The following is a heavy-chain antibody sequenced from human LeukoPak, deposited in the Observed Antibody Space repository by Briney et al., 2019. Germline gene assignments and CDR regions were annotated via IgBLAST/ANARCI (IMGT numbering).Heavy chain of an antibody. Sequence: SETLSQTFTVSGGSISGYYWGWIRQPPGKALEWIGYMYYSGPTNYNPSLKSRVTISVDTSKNQFSLKLSSVTAADTAVYYCARLPGIVESGKAVEYWGQGHLITVSS. CDR3: ARLPGIVESGKAVEY. CDR2: MYYSGPT. J-gene: IGHJ4*02. CDR1: GGSISGYY. V-gene: IGHV4-59*01. D-gene: IGHD6-19*01.